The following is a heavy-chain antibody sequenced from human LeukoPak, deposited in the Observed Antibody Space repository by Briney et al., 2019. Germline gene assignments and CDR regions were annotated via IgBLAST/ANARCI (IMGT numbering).Heavy chain of an antibody. V-gene: IGHV4-59*08. CDR3: ARHAKVGAGVFDI. D-gene: IGHD1-26*01. CDR2: ISYSGIT. J-gene: IGHJ3*02. Sequence: SETLSLTCTVSGGSISSYYWSWIRQPPGKELEWIGYISYSGITNYNPSLKSRVTISVDTSKNQFSLKLSSVTAADTAVYHCARHAKVGAGVFDIWGQGTMVTVSS. CDR1: GGSISSYY.